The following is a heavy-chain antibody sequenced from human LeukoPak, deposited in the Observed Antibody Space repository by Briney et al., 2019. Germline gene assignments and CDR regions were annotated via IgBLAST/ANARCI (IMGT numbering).Heavy chain of an antibody. V-gene: IGHV3-49*04. D-gene: IGHD6-19*01. CDR3: ISSGWEEVYYGMDV. CDR2: IRSKAYGGTT. CDR1: GFTFSSYW. J-gene: IGHJ6*02. Sequence: GGSLRLSCAASGFTFSSYWMSWVRQAPGKGLEWVGFIRSKAYGGTTEYAASVKGRFTISRDDSKSIAYLQMNSLKTEDTAVYYCISSGWEEVYYGMDVWGQGTTVTVSS.